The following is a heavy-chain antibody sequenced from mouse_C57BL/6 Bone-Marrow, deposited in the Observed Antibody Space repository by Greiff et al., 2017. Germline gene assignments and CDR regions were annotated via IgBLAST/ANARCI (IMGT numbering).Heavy chain of an antibody. J-gene: IGHJ3*01. Sequence: EVQVVESGGDLVKPGGSLKLSCAASGFTFSSYGMSWVRQTPDKRLEWVATISSGGSYTYYPDSVKGRFTISRDNAKKTLYLQMSSLKSEDTAMYYCARHYDYAWFAYWGQGTLVTVSA. CDR3: ARHYDYAWFAY. CDR1: GFTFSSYG. D-gene: IGHD2-4*01. CDR2: ISSGGSYT. V-gene: IGHV5-6*01.